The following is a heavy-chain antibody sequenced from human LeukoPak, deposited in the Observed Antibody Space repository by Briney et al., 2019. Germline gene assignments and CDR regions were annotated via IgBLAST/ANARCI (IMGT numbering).Heavy chain of an antibody. CDR2: INPNSGGT. J-gene: IGHJ4*02. V-gene: IGHV1-2*06. CDR1: GYTFTGYY. D-gene: IGHD2-2*02. Sequence: GASVKVSCKASGYTFTGYYIYWVRQAPGQGLEWMGRINPNSGGTNYAQKFQGRVTMTRDTSISTAYMELSRLRSDDTAVYYCARVPSRYCSSTSCYTNFDYWGQGTLVTVSS. CDR3: ARVPSRYCSSTSCYTNFDY.